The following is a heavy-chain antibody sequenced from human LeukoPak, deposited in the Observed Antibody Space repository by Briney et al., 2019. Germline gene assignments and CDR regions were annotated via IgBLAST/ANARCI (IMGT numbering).Heavy chain of an antibody. CDR2: IKSKTDGGTT. Sequence: GGSLRLSCAASGFTFSNAWMSWVRQAPGKGLEWVGRIKSKTDGGTTDYAAPVKGRFTISRDDSKNTLYLQMNSLKTEDTAVYYCTTAYYYDSSGYYKLNWSDPWGQGTLVTVSS. CDR1: GFTFSNAW. CDR3: TTAYYYDSSGYYKLNWSDP. D-gene: IGHD3-22*01. V-gene: IGHV3-15*01. J-gene: IGHJ5*02.